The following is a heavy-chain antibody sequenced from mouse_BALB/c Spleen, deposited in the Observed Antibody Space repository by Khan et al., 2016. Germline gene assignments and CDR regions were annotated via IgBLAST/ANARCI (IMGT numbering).Heavy chain of an antibody. Sequence: QIQLVQSGPELKKPGETVKISCKASGYNFTNYGMNWVKQAPGKGLNWMGWINTYTGEPTYTDDFKGRFAFSLETSASTAYLQINNLTNEDIATYFGAGFRAANYWGQGTTLTVSS. CDR1: GYNFTNYG. J-gene: IGHJ2*01. CDR3: AGFRAANY. CDR2: INTYTGEP. V-gene: IGHV9-1*02. D-gene: IGHD3-1*01.